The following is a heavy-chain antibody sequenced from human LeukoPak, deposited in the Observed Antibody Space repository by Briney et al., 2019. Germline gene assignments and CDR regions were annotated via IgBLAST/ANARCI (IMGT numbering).Heavy chain of an antibody. CDR1: GFTFSIFG. J-gene: IGHJ4*02. CDR3: AKDLGDRVDTAMAVLDY. Sequence: GGFLRLSCAASGFTFSIFGMNWVRQAPGKGLEWVSYIISSSSSIYYADSVKGRSTISRDNSKNTLYLQMNSLRAEDTAVYYCAKDLGDRVDTAMAVLDYWGQGTLVTVSS. V-gene: IGHV3-48*01. CDR2: IISSSSSI. D-gene: IGHD5-18*01.